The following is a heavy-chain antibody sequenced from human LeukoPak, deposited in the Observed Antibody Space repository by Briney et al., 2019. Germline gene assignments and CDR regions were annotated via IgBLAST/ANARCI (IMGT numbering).Heavy chain of an antibody. V-gene: IGHV3-23*01. CDR3: ARDEVGATLYYYYGMDV. CDR1: GFTFTSYS. J-gene: IGHJ6*02. CDR2: ISGGGGGT. Sequence: KSGGSLRLSCAASGFTFTSYSMNWVRQAPGKGLEWVSTISGGGGGTYYADSVKGRFTISRDNSKNTLYLQVNSLRAEDAAVYYCARDEVGATLYYYYGMDVWGQGTTVTVSS. D-gene: IGHD1-26*01.